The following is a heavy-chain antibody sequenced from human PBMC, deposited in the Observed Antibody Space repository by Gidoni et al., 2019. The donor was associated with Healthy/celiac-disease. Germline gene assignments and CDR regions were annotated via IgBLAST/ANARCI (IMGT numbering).Heavy chain of an antibody. CDR3: ARDSSSWYYYYYGMDV. V-gene: IGHV3-48*02. J-gene: IGHJ6*02. Sequence: EVQLVESGGGLVQPGGSLGLSCAASGVTFRSYSMNWVRQAPGKGLEWVSYISSSSSTIYYADSVKGRFTISRDNAKNSLYLQMNSLRDEDTAVYYCARDSSSWYYYYYGMDVWGQGTTVTVSS. CDR1: GVTFRSYS. CDR2: ISSSSSTI. D-gene: IGHD6-13*01.